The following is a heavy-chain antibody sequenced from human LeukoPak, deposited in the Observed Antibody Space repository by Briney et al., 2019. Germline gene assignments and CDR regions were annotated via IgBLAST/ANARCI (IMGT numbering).Heavy chain of an antibody. V-gene: IGHV4-39*07. CDR2: FYYSGGT. CDR1: GGSISSSTYY. D-gene: IGHD6-13*01. Sequence: SETLSLTCTVSGGSISSSTYYWGWIRQPPGKGLEWIGSFYYSGGTYYNPSLKSRVTISVDTSKNQFSLKLSSVTAADTAVYYCARERYIAAAGEPIWGQGTMVTVSS. J-gene: IGHJ3*02. CDR3: ARERYIAAAGEPI.